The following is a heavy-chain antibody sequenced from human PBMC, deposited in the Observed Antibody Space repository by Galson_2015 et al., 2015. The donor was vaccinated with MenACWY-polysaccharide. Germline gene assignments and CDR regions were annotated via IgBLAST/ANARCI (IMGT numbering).Heavy chain of an antibody. Sequence: SLRLSCAASGFRFSTYAAVTWVRPAPGGGLEGVSSFGGSDVFRYYADSLKGRFTVSGDYSKSTVYLQMDSLRADDTAVYYCAKGLSEGGYSWSLDSWGRGTLVT. CDR2: FGGSDVFR. CDR3: AKGLSEGGYSWSLDS. J-gene: IGHJ5*01. V-gene: IGHV3-23*01. CDR1: GFRFSTYA. D-gene: IGHD3-22*01.